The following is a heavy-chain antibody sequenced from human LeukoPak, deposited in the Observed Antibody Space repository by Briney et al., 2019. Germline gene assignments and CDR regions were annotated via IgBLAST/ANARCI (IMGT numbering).Heavy chain of an antibody. CDR3: ARAGWLRPFDY. J-gene: IGHJ4*02. Sequence: GGSLRLPFAAPGFTFSSYWMHWVRQAPGKGLVWVSRINSDGSSTSYADSVKGRFTISRDNAKNTLYLQMNSLRAEDTAVYYCARAGWLRPFDYWGQGTLVTVSS. D-gene: IGHD5-12*01. V-gene: IGHV3-74*01. CDR1: GFTFSSYW. CDR2: INSDGSST.